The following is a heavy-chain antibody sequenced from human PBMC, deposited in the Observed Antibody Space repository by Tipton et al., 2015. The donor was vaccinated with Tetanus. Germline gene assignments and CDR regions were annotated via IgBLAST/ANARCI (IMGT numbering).Heavy chain of an antibody. Sequence: TLSLTCTVSGGSFSGYYWSWIRQPPGKGLEWIGEINHSGSTNYNPSLKSRVTISVDTSKNQFSLKLSSVTAADTAVYYCARDGWGLTNWFDPWGQGTLVTVSS. V-gene: IGHV4-34*01. CDR1: GGSFSGYY. J-gene: IGHJ5*02. D-gene: IGHD7-27*01. CDR2: INHSGST. CDR3: ARDGWGLTNWFDP.